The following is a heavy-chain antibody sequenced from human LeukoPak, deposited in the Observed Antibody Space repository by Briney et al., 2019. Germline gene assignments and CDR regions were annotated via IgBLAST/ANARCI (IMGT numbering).Heavy chain of an antibody. V-gene: IGHV1-69*13. CDR1: GGTFSSYA. Sequence: VASVKVSCKASGGTFSSYAISWVRQAPGQGLEWMGGIIPIFGTANYAQKFQGRVTITADESTSTAYMELSSLRSEDTAVYYCARAYCTSTNCKRWFDPWGQGTLVTVSS. D-gene: IGHD2-2*01. CDR3: ARAYCTSTNCKRWFDP. J-gene: IGHJ5*02. CDR2: IIPIFGTA.